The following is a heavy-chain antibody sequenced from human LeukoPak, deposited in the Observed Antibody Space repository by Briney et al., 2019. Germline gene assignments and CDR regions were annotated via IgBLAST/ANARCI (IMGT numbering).Heavy chain of an antibody. D-gene: IGHD6-19*01. Sequence: GGSLRLSCAASGFTFSSYAMSWVRQAPGKGLGWVSAISGSGGSTYYADSVKGRFTISRDNSKNTVYLRMNSLRAEDTAVYYCAKSGYSSGWMGWGQGTLVTVSS. CDR2: ISGSGGST. CDR1: GFTFSSYA. CDR3: AKSGYSSGWMG. V-gene: IGHV3-23*01. J-gene: IGHJ4*02.